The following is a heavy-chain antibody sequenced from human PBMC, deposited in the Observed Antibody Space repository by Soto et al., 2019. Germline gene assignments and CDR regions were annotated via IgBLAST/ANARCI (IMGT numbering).Heavy chain of an antibody. D-gene: IGHD3-10*01. CDR3: ANDLYYYGPGRYSHAFDY. V-gene: IGHV3-9*01. CDR1: GFTFDDYA. CDR2: IGWNSGSI. Sequence: GGSLRLSCAASGFTFDDYAMHWVRQAPGKGLEWVSGIGWNSGSIGYADSVKGRFTISRDNAKNSLYLQMNSLRAEDTALYYCANDLYYYGPGRYSHAFDYWGQGTLVTVSS. J-gene: IGHJ4*02.